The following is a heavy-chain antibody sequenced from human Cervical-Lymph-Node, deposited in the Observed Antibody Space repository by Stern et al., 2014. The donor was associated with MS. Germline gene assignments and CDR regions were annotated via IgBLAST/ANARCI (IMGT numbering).Heavy chain of an antibody. CDR2: ISYRNSST. CDR3: ASFGAARDF. D-gene: IGHD3-10*01. Sequence: VQLVQSGGGLVKPGGSLRLSCAGSGFTFSSFSINWVRQAPGKGLEWVSSISYRNSSTYYADSVKGRFTISRDNAENAVYLQMDSLRPEDTAVYYCASFGAARDFWGQGTLVTVS. CDR1: GFTFSSFS. V-gene: IGHV3-21*06. J-gene: IGHJ4*02.